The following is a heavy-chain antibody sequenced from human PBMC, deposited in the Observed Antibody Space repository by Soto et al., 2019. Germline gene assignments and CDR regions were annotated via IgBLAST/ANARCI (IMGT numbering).Heavy chain of an antibody. CDR2: IYHSGST. CDR3: ARLSIAARPSYYYYGMDV. V-gene: IGHV4-34*01. CDR1: RGSFRDYS. D-gene: IGHD6-6*01. J-gene: IGHJ6*02. Sequence: PKTLSLTCNVYRGSFRDYSWWWVRQPPGKRLEWIGEIYHSGSTNYNPSLKSRVTISVDKSKNQFSLKLSSVTAADTAVYYCARLSIAARPSYYYYGMDVWGQGNTVTVSS.